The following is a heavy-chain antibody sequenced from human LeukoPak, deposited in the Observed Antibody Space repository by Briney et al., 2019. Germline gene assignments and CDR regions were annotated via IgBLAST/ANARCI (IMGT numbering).Heavy chain of an antibody. D-gene: IGHD3-10*01. J-gene: IGHJ4*02. Sequence: ASVKVSCKASGYTFTSYYIHWVRQAHGQGLEWMGVFNPNTGRPTYAQKVQGRVTMTRDTSTNTGYMEFSSLRSEDTAVYYCARGGYYYDSGSYYNHFDYWGQGTLVTVSS. CDR1: GYTFTSYY. CDR3: ARGGYYYDSGSYYNHFDY. V-gene: IGHV1-46*01. CDR2: FNPNTGRP.